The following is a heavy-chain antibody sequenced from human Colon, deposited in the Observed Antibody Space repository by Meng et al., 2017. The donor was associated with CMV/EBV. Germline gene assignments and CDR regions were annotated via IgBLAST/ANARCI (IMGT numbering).Heavy chain of an antibody. CDR3: ARTFGLIPAVIQSRAYKWLDP. CDR2: INPHSGGT. V-gene: IGHV1-2*02. CDR1: GYPFIGYF. J-gene: IGHJ5*02. Sequence: ASVKVSCKSSGYPFIGYFIHWVRQAPGQGLEWMGWINPHSGGTGYSPRLQGRVTMTRDTSINTTYMELSSLRSDDTAVYYCARTFGLIPAVIQSRAYKWLDPWGQGTLVTVSS. D-gene: IGHD2-2*01.